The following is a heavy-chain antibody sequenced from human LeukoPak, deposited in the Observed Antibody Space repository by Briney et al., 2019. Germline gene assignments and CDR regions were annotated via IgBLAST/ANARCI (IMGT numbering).Heavy chain of an antibody. CDR1: GFTVSSSY. CDR2: IHSGGST. J-gene: IGHJ4*02. V-gene: IGHV3-66*01. D-gene: IGHD3-22*01. Sequence: PGGSLRLSCAASGFTVSSSYMSWVRQGAGKGLEWVSVIHSGGSTYYADSVKDRFTISRDNSKNTLYLQMNSLRAEDTAVYYCARDPTSYYYDSSGYSRPGFWGQGTLVTVSS. CDR3: ARDPTSYYYDSSGYSRPGF.